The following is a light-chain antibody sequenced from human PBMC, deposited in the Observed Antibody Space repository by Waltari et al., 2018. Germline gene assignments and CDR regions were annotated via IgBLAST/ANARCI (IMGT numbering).Light chain of an antibody. V-gene: IGKV3-20*01. CDR1: QGVGSTY. J-gene: IGKJ5*01. Sequence: EIILTQSPGTLSLSPGERATPSCRASQGVGSTYVGWYPQKSGQAPRLVIYGGSSRATGIPDRFSGSASGTDFTLTISSLQAEDVAVYYCHHYYIPPLTFGQGTRLEIK. CDR3: HHYYIPPLT. CDR2: GGS.